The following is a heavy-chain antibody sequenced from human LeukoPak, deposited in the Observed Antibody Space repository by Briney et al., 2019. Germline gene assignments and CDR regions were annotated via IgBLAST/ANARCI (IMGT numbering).Heavy chain of an antibody. CDR1: GYTLTELS. D-gene: IGHD2-15*01. CDR3: ATASVVVAATQHYYMDV. CDR2: FDPEDGGT. Sequence: GASVKVSCKVSGYTLTELSMHWVRQAPGKGLEWMGGFDPEDGGTIYAQKFQGRVTMTEDTSTDTAYMELSSLRSEDTAVYYCATASVVVAATQHYYMDVWGKGTTVTVSS. J-gene: IGHJ6*03. V-gene: IGHV1-24*01.